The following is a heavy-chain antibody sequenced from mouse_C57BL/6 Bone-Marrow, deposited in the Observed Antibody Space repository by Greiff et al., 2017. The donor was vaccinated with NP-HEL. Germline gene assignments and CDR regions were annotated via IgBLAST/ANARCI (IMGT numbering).Heavy chain of an antibody. J-gene: IGHJ1*03. CDR3: ARPLDSSYLDV. CDR2: INPGSGGT. CDR1: GYAFTNYL. V-gene: IGHV1-54*01. Sequence: QVQLQQSGAELVRPGTSVKVSCKASGYAFTNYLIEWVKQRPGQGLEWIGVINPGSGGTNYNEKFKGKATLTADKSSSTAYMQLSSLTSDDSAVYFCARPLDSSYLDVWGTGTTVTVSS. D-gene: IGHD1-1*01.